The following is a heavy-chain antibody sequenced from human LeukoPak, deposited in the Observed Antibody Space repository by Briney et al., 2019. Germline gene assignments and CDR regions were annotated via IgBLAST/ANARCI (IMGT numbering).Heavy chain of an antibody. CDR1: GFTFSSYW. CDR2: INGDGRNI. V-gene: IGHV3-74*01. CDR3: TRDLMDYDVSTGLHHYYMDV. D-gene: IGHD3-9*01. J-gene: IGHJ6*02. Sequence: GGSLRLSCVAYGFTFSSYWMHWVRQDPRKGLVWVSRINGDGRNINYADSVRGRFTISRDNAKNTLYLQMNTLRVEDTAVYYCTRDLMDYDVSTGLHHYYMDVWGQGTTVTVSS.